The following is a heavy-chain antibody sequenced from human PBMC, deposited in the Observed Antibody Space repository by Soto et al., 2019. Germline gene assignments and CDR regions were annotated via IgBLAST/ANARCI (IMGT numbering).Heavy chain of an antibody. CDR3: ARDKITGLFDY. CDR1: GGSFSGYY. Sequence: SETLSLTYAVYGGSFSGYYSTWIRQPPGTGLEWIGEINHSGSTNYNPSLKSRVTISVDTSKNQFSLKLTSVTAADTAVYYCARDKITGLFDYWGQGTLVTVSS. CDR2: INHSGST. D-gene: IGHD2-8*02. V-gene: IGHV4-34*01. J-gene: IGHJ4*02.